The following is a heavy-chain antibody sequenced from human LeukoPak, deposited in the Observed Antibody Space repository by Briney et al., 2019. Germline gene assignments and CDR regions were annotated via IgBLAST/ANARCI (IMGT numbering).Heavy chain of an antibody. D-gene: IGHD5-18*01. Sequence: PGGSLRLSCAASGFTVSSNYMSWVRQAPGKGLEWVSVIYSGGSTYYADSVKGRFTISRDNSKNTLYLQMNSLRAEDTAVYYCAKGQYSYGYYWFDPWGQGTLVTVSS. V-gene: IGHV3-53*01. CDR2: IYSGGST. CDR3: AKGQYSYGYYWFDP. J-gene: IGHJ5*02. CDR1: GFTVSSNY.